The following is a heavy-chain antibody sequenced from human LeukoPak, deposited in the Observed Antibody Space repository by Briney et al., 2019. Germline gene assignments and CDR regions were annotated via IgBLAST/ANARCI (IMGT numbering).Heavy chain of an antibody. J-gene: IGHJ4*02. CDR2: ISGSGGST. CDR3: AKDEPYYDSSGYYLDYFDY. D-gene: IGHD3-22*01. V-gene: IGHV3-23*01. CDR1: GFTVSSNY. Sequence: GGSLRLSCAASGFTVSSNYMSWVRQAPGKGLEWVSAISGSGGSTYYADSVKGRFTISRDNSKNTLYLQMNSLRAEDTAVYYCAKDEPYYDSSGYYLDYFDYWGQGTLVTVSS.